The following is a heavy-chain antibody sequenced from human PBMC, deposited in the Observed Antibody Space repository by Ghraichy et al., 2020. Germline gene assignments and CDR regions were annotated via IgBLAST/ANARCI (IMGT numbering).Heavy chain of an antibody. CDR2: IYWNDDK. CDR3: AHRVADSRGGYNWFDP. CDR1: GFSLSTSGVG. J-gene: IGHJ5*02. D-gene: IGHD3-22*01. V-gene: IGHV2-5*01. Sequence: SGPTLVKPTQTLTLTCTFSGFSLSTSGVGVGWIRQPPGKALEWLALIYWNDDKRYSPSLKSRLTITKDTSKNQVVLTMTNMDPVDTATYYCAHRVADSRGGYNWFDPWGQGTLVTVSS.